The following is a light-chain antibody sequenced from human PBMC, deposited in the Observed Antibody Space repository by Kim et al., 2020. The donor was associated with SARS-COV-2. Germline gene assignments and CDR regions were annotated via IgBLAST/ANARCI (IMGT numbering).Light chain of an antibody. CDR2: DTG. CDR1: TGAVTSVQY. V-gene: IGLV7-46*01. Sequence: TVPYTVGCKTGAVTSVQYPYWFQQKPGQTPRALIYDTGRQHSWTPARFTGSLSGGKAALTLSGAQPEDEADYYCLLSYRGIRVFGGGTQLTVL. CDR3: LLSYRGIRV. J-gene: IGLJ3*02.